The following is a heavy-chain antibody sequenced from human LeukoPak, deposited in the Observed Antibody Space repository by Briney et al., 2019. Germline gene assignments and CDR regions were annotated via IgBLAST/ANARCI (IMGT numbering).Heavy chain of an antibody. CDR3: ARDMNWRASIWYFDL. J-gene: IGHJ2*01. D-gene: IGHD3-16*01. V-gene: IGHV1-2*02. CDR1: GYTFTNYG. CDR2: VNPHSGDT. Sequence: GASVKVSCKTSGYTFTNYGIAWGRQAPGQGLECMGWVNPHSGDTDSAQRFQGRVTMTRDTSINTAYMELSRLTSDDTAVYYCARDMNWRASIWYFDLWGRGTLVTVSS.